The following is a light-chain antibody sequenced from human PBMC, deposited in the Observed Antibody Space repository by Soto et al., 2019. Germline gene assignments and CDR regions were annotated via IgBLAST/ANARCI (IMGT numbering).Light chain of an antibody. CDR3: QLYGSSRT. Sequence: EIVLTQSPGTLSLSPGERATLSCRASQSVSSSYLAWYQQKPGQAPRVLIYGASSRATGIPDRFSGGGSGTDFTLTISRLEPEDFAVYYCQLYGSSRTFGQGTKLEI. J-gene: IGKJ2*01. CDR1: QSVSSSY. CDR2: GAS. V-gene: IGKV3-20*01.